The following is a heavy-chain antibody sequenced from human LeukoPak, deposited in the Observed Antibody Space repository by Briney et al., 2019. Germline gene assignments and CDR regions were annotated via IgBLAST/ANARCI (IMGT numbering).Heavy chain of an antibody. CDR2: ISDTGGGT. D-gene: IGHD4-17*01. CDR3: AATVDY. J-gene: IGHJ4*02. Sequence: GGPLRLSCAASGFTFSSYTMSWVRQAPGKGLEWVSTISDTGGGTFFADSVKGRFTISRDNSKNTLYLQMNNLRAEDTAVYYCAATVDYWGQGTLVTVSS. V-gene: IGHV3-23*01. CDR1: GFTFSSYT.